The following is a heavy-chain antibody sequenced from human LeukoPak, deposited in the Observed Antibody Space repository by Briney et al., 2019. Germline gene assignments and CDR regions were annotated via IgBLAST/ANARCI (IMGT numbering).Heavy chain of an antibody. D-gene: IGHD2-2*02. J-gene: IGHJ6*03. CDR3: ARVTVVVPAAIKGGLHYYMDV. CDR1: GGSISSYY. Sequence: SETLSLTCTVSGGSISSYYWSWIRQPAGKGLEWIGRIYTSGSTNYNPSLKSRVTMSVDTSKNQFSLKLSSVTAADTAVYYCARVTVVVPAAIKGGLHYYMDVWGKGTTVTVSS. V-gene: IGHV4-4*07. CDR2: IYTSGST.